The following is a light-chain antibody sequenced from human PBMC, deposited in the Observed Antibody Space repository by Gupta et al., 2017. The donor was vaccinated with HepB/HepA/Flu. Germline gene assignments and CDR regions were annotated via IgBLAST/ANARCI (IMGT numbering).Light chain of an antibody. CDR1: QSVRSY. J-gene: IGKJ4*01. Sequence: EVALTQSPATLSSSPGERATLSCRASQSVRSYLAWDQQKPGQAPRLLIYATSNRATGIPARFSGSGSGTEFTLTISSREPEDFAVYYCQQRNSWPLTFGRGTKVEIK. CDR2: ATS. CDR3: QQRNSWPLT. V-gene: IGKV3-11*01.